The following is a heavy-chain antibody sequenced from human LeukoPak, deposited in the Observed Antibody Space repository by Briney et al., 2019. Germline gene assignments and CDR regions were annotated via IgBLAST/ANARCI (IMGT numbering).Heavy chain of an antibody. CDR1: GGSISSSSYY. D-gene: IGHD6-13*01. CDR2: IYYSGST. V-gene: IGHV4-39*07. J-gene: IGHJ4*02. Sequence: PSETLSLTCTVSGGSISSSSYYWGWIRQPPGKGLEWIGSIYYSGSTYYNPSLKSRVTISVDTSKNQFSLKLSSVTAADTAVYYCARAAAAGNYYFDYWGQGTLVTVSS. CDR3: ARAAAAGNYYFDY.